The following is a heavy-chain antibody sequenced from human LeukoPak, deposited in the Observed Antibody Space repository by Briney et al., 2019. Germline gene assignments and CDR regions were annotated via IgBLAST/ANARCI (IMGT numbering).Heavy chain of an antibody. J-gene: IGHJ4*02. V-gene: IGHV4-4*07. CDR1: GGSISSYY. Sequence: SETLSLTCAVSGGSISSYYWSWIRQPAGKGLEWIGRIYTSGSTNYNPSLKSRVTMSVDTSKNQFSLKLSSVTAADTAVYYCARDTYYYDSSGYWADYWGQGTLVTVSS. CDR3: ARDTYYYDSSGYWADY. D-gene: IGHD3-22*01. CDR2: IYTSGST.